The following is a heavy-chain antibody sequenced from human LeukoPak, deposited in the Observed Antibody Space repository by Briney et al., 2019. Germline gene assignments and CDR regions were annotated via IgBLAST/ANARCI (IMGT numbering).Heavy chain of an antibody. CDR1: RGSISNWY. CDR3: ARTTGHYLFDQ. D-gene: IGHD3-3*01. CDR2: IYDSGST. J-gene: IGHJ4*02. V-gene: IGHV4-4*07. Sequence: SETLSLTCTVSRGSISNWYWSWIRQPAGKGLEWIGRIYDSGSTEYNPSLRSRVIMSVDTSKNEFSLKLSFVTAADTAVYYCARTTGHYLFDQWGQGTLVIVSS.